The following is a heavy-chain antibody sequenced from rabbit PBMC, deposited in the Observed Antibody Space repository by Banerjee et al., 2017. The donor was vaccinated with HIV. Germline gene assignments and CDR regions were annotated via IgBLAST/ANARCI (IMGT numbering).Heavy chain of an antibody. D-gene: IGHD4-1*01. V-gene: IGHV1S40*01. CDR1: GFSFSSSYY. CDR3: ARDLAGVIGWNFGL. J-gene: IGHJ6*01. CDR2: IYAGNNGSP. Sequence: QSLEESGGDLVKPGASLTLTCTASGFSFSSSYYMCWVRQAPGKGLEWIGCIYAGNNGSPYYASWAKGRFTISKTSSTTVTLQMTSLTAADTATYFCARDLAGVIGWNFGLWGPGTLVT.